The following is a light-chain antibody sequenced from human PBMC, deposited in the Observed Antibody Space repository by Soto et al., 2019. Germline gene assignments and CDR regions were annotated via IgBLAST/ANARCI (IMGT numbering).Light chain of an antibody. Sequence: QSALTQPRSVSGSPGQSVTISCTGTSSDVGGYNYVSWYQQHPGKAPKLMIYDVSKRPSGVPDRFSGSKSGNTASLTISGLQAEDEADYYCCSYAGSYTYVVFSGGTKVTVL. J-gene: IGLJ2*01. CDR1: SSDVGGYNY. V-gene: IGLV2-11*01. CDR2: DVS. CDR3: CSYAGSYTYVV.